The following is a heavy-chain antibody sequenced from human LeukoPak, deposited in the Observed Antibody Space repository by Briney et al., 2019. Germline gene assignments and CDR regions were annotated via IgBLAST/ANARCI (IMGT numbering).Heavy chain of an antibody. D-gene: IGHD5-18*01. V-gene: IGHV4-34*01. CDR1: GASFSGYY. CDR2: INHSGST. CDR3: APRGDIEHSYGYGKWFDP. Sequence: SETLSLTCAVYGASFSGYYWSWIRQPPGKGLECIGEINHSGSTNYNASLKSRVTISVDTSKNQFSLRLSSVTAADTAVYYCAPRGDIEHSYGYGKWFDPWGQGTRVTVSS. J-gene: IGHJ5*02.